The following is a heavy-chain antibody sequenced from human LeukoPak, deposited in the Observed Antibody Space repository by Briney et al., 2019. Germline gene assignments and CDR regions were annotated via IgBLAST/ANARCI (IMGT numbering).Heavy chain of an antibody. CDR1: GYTQSSYS. D-gene: IGHD2-15*01. CDR3: ARDSPYCSGGRCYRENYCNH. V-gene: IGHV3-21*01. CDR2: ISSTSTYI. J-gene: IGHJ1*01. Sequence: GGSLTLSCAPSGYTQSSYSMNWVRQAPGKGLEWVSSISSTSTYIYYADSVKGRFTISRDSAKNSLYLQMNSLRAEDTAVYYCARDSPYCSGGRCYRENYCNHWGQDTLVTVSS.